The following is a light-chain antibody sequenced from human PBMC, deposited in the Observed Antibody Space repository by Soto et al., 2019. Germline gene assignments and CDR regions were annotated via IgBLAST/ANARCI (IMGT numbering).Light chain of an antibody. CDR3: QQSYSTPRT. J-gene: IGKJ1*01. Sequence: DIQRPHSTSSLSSSGVDRVTIICRASQSISSYLNWYQQKPGKAPKLLIIAASSLQSGVPSRFSGSGSGTDFTLTISSLQPEDFATYYCQQSYSTPRTFGQGTKVDIK. V-gene: IGKV1-39*01. CDR1: QSISSY. CDR2: AAS.